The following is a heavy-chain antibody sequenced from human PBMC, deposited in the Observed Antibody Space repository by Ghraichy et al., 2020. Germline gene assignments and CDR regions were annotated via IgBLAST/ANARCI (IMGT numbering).Heavy chain of an antibody. CDR3: ARSSVSGRSSVDY. J-gene: IGHJ4*02. CDR2: ISSSSNFI. D-gene: IGHD5/OR15-5a*01. CDR1: GFAFRSYS. Sequence: GGSLRLSCAASGFAFRSYSMNWVRQAPGEGLEWVSSISSSSNFIYYADSVKGRFTISRDNAKNLVFLEMNSLRADDTAVYYCARSSVSGRSSVDYWGQGTLVAVSS. V-gene: IGHV3-21*01.